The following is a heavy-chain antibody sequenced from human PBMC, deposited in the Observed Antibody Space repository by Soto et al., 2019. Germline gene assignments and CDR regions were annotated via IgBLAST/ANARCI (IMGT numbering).Heavy chain of an antibody. CDR3: ARKRRFGELPDY. J-gene: IGHJ4*02. CDR2: INPNRGGT. D-gene: IGHD3-10*01. V-gene: IGHV1-2*02. Sequence: QVQLVQSGAEVKNPGASVKVSCKASGYTFTGYYMHWVRQAPGQGLEWMGWINPNRGGTNYAQQFQSRFTMTRDTSISTAYMELSRLRSDDTAVYYCARKRRFGELPDYWGQGTMVTVSS. CDR1: GYTFTGYY.